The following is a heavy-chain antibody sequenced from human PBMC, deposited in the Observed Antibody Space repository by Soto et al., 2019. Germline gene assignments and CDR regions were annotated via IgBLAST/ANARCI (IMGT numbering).Heavy chain of an antibody. CDR3: ARDTYSGYDFGL. CDR2: IPSRGRP. Sequence: QVQLRESVPGLVKPSQTLSLTCSVSGASVAGGSYYWSWVRQPPGKGLEWIGYIPSRGRPFYNPSLTRRGTISADTSKNQLSLQLTSVTAADTAVYYCARDTYSGYDFGLWGQGTLVTVSS. CDR1: GASVAGGSYY. J-gene: IGHJ5*02. D-gene: IGHD5-12*01. V-gene: IGHV4-30-4*01.